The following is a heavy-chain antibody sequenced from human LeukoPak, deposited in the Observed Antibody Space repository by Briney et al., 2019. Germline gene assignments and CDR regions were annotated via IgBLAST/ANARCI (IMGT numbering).Heavy chain of an antibody. CDR2: MNQLGNEK. CDR3: AGGTYYYEF. D-gene: IGHD3-16*01. V-gene: IGHV3-7*04. CDR1: KFTFINYW. J-gene: IGHJ4*02. Sequence: GGSLRLSCAASKFTFINYWMGWVGQGPGKGLEWVAYMNQLGNEKNYLDSVKGRFTISRDNAKNSLYLQMTSLRAEDTAVYYCAGGTYYYEFWGQGTLVTVSS.